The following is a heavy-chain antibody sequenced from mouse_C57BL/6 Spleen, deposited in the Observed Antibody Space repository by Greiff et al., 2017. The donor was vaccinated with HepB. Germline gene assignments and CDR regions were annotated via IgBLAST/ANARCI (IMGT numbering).Heavy chain of an antibody. Sequence: QVQLQQSGPGLVQPSQSLSITCTVSGFSLTSYGVHWVRQSPGKGLEWLGVIWSGGSTDYNAAFISRLSISKDNSKSQVFFKMNSLQADDTAIYYCATGPYDGYSWYFDVWGTGTTVTVSS. D-gene: IGHD2-3*01. V-gene: IGHV2-2*01. J-gene: IGHJ1*03. CDR2: IWSGGST. CDR1: GFSLTSYG. CDR3: ATGPYDGYSWYFDV.